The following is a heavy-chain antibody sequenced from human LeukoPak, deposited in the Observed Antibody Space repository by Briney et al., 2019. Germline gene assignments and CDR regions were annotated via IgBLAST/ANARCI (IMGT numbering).Heavy chain of an antibody. Sequence: GGSLRLSCAASGFTFSSYGMHWVRQAPGKGLEWVAVISYDGSNKYYADSVKGRFTISRDNAKNSLYLQMNSLRAEDTAVYYCARDLTRVGATRGDYWGQGTLVTVSS. J-gene: IGHJ4*02. CDR2: ISYDGSNK. CDR3: ARDLTRVGATRGDY. V-gene: IGHV3-30*03. D-gene: IGHD1-26*01. CDR1: GFTFSSYG.